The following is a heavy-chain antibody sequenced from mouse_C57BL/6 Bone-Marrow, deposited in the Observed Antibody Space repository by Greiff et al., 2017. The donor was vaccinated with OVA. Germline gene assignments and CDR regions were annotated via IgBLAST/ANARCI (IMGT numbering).Heavy chain of an antibody. CDR1: GYTFTSYW. V-gene: IGHV1-50*01. CDR2: IDPSDSYT. CDR3: ARHYYGKAWFAY. J-gene: IGHJ3*01. Sequence: QVQLQQPGAELVKPGASVKLSCKASGYTFTSYWMPWVKQRPGQGLEWIGEIDPSDSYTNYNQKFKGKATLTVDTSSSTAYMQLSSLTSEDSAVYYCARHYYGKAWFAYWGKGTLVTVSA. D-gene: IGHD1-1*01.